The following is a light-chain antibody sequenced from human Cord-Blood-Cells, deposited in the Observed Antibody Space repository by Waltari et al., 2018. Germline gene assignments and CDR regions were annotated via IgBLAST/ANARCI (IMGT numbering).Light chain of an antibody. CDR3: CSYAGSSPWV. CDR2: EGS. CDR1: SSAVGSYNL. J-gene: IGLJ3*02. V-gene: IGLV2-23*01. Sequence: QSALTQPASVSGSPGQSITISCTGTSSAVGSYNLFSWYQQHPGKAPKLMIYEGSKRPSGVSNRVSGSKSGNTASLTISGLQAEDEADYYCCSYAGSSPWVFGGGTKLTVL.